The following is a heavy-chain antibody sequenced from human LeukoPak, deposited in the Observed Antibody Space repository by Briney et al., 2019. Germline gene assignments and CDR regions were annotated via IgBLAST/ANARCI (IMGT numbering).Heavy chain of an antibody. V-gene: IGHV3-30*02. CDR3: AKDYDSSFYPFDY. J-gene: IGHJ4*02. D-gene: IGHD3-22*01. CDR2: IRYDGSKK. Sequence: PGGSLRLSCAASGFTFSTYGMHWVRRAPGKGLEWVTFIRYDGSKKYYADSVKGRFTISRDNSKNTVYLQMNSLRADDTAVYYCAKDYDSSFYPFDYWGQGTLVTVSS. CDR1: GFTFSTYG.